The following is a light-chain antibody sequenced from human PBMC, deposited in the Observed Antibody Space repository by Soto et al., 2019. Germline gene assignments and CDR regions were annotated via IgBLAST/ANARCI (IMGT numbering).Light chain of an antibody. J-gene: IGKJ1*01. Sequence: DIKMAQSPAALSASGGERVTRSCRASQSICRFLAWYQHQPGKAPKLLIYDASTLESGVPSRFSGTGSGTEFTFSITSLQPEDFGTYYCQQCYMGWTFGQGTKV. CDR3: QQCYMGWT. V-gene: IGKV1-5*01. CDR1: QSICRF. CDR2: DAS.